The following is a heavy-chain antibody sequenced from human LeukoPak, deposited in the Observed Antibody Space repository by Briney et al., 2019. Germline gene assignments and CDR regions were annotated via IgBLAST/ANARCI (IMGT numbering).Heavy chain of an antibody. V-gene: IGHV3-74*01. CDR3: TRSGFTYGSGSFYTRDY. CDR1: GFTFSSYW. D-gene: IGHD3-10*01. CDR2: INSDGNNT. J-gene: IGHJ4*02. Sequence: GGSLRLSCAASGFTFSSYWMHWVRQAPGKGLMWVSRINSDGNNTSYADSVKGRFTISRDNAKNTVYLQMNSLRAEDTAVYYCTRSGFTYGSGSFYTRDYWGQGTLVTVSS.